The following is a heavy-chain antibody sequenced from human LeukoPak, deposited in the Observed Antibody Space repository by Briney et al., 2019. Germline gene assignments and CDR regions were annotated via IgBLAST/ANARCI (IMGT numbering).Heavy chain of an antibody. D-gene: IGHD3-10*01. CDR3: ARGPRLWFGELFVDP. J-gene: IGHJ5*02. Sequence: SETLSLTCAVSGGSISSGGYSWSWIRQPPGKGLEWIGYNYHSGSTYYNPSLKSRVTISVDRSKNQFSLKLSSVTAADTAVYYCARGPRLWFGELFVDPWGQGTLVTVSS. CDR2: NYHSGST. V-gene: IGHV4-30-2*01. CDR1: GGSISSGGYS.